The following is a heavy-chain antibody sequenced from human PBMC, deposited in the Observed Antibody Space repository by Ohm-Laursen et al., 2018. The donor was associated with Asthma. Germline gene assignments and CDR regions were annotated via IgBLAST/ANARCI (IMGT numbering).Heavy chain of an antibody. CDR1: DYY. CDR3: ARVLDDSSGYGFDF. D-gene: IGHD3-22*01. J-gene: IGHJ4*02. CDR2: IYHSGTT. Sequence: DYYMSWIRQPPGKGLEWIGYIYHSGTTYYKSSLQSRVTISVDTSKNQFSLSLSSVTAADTAVYYCARVLDDSSGYGFDFWGQGTLVTVSS. V-gene: IGHV4-30-4*01.